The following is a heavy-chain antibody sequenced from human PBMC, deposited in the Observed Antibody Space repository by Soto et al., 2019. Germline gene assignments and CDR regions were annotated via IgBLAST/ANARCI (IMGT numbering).Heavy chain of an antibody. J-gene: IGHJ6*02. V-gene: IGHV1-69*13. D-gene: IGHD3-3*01. CDR3: ASDFWSGFRGGDNYYYGMDV. CDR2: IIPIFGTA. Sequence: GASVKVSCKASGGTFSSYAISWVRQAPGQGLEWMGGIIPIFGTANYAQKFQGRVTITADESTSTAYMELSSLRSEDTAVYYCASDFWSGFRGGDNYYYGMDVWGQGTTVTVSS. CDR1: GGTFSSYA.